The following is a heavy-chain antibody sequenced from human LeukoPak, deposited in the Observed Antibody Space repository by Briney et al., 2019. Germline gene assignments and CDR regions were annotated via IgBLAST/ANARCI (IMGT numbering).Heavy chain of an antibody. Sequence: ASVKVSFKASGYTFTGYYIHWVRQAPGQGLEWMGWINPNSGGTNYAQKFQGRVTMSRDTSISTAYMELTRLRSDDTAVYYCARVDTVVVPTGITWFDPWGQGTLVTVSS. V-gene: IGHV1-2*02. D-gene: IGHD2-2*02. CDR1: GYTFTGYY. J-gene: IGHJ5*02. CDR3: ARVDTVVVPTGITWFDP. CDR2: INPNSGGT.